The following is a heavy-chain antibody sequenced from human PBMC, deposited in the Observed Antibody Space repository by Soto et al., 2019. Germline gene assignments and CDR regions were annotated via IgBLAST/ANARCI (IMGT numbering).Heavy chain of an antibody. J-gene: IGHJ4*02. CDR1: GGTVSSYA. CDR2: FIPIFVSA. D-gene: IGHD3-10*01. V-gene: IGHV1-69*01. CDR3: ARDVSSDTTGFRGYDL. Sequence: DLVQFGAEVKKAGSSVKVSCKASGGTVSSYAITWVRQAPGKGLEWMGVFIPIFVSAHYAPKFQGRITITADESTSTAYMELSGLTSEDTAIYYCARDVSSDTTGFRGYDLWGQGTQVTVSS.